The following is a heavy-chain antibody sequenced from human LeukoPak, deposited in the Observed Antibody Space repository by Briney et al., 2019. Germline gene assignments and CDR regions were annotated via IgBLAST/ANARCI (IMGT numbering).Heavy chain of an antibody. V-gene: IGHV4-30-4*01. CDR1: GGSISSSSYY. CDR2: IYYSGST. J-gene: IGHJ5*02. CDR3: ARGPGAVGYSSWFDP. Sequence: PSETLSLTCTVSGGSISSSSYYWSWIRQPPGKGLEWIGYIYYSGSTYYNPSLKSRVTISVDTSKNQFSLKLSSVTAADTAVYYCARGPGAVGYSSWFDPWGQGTLVTVSS. D-gene: IGHD1-26*01.